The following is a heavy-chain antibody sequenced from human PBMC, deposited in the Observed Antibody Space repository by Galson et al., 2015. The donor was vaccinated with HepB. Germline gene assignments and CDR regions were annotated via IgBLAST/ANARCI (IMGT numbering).Heavy chain of an antibody. V-gene: IGHV3-9*01. Sequence: SLRLSCATSGFTFDHYAMHWVRQAPGKGLEWVSGINWNSGTIEYASSVKGRFTISRDNAQNSLHLQMNSLRGVDTALYYCVKDEGGGNLSGSMDVWGQGTTVTVSS. CDR1: GFTFDHYA. D-gene: IGHD2/OR15-2a*01. J-gene: IGHJ6*02. CDR2: INWNSGTI. CDR3: VKDEGGGNLSGSMDV.